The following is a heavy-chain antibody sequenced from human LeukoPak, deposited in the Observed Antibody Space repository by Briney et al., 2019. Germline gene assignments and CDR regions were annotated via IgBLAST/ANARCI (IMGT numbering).Heavy chain of an antibody. J-gene: IGHJ5*02. Sequence: SETLSLTCAVSGGSISSGGYSWSWIRQQPGKGLEWIGYIYHSGSTYYNPSLKSRVTISVDRFKNQFSLKLSSVTAADTAVYYCAREETGFDPWGQGTLVTVSS. CDR3: AREETGFDP. D-gene: IGHD2-21*02. CDR2: IYHSGST. CDR1: GGSISSGGYS. V-gene: IGHV4-30-2*01.